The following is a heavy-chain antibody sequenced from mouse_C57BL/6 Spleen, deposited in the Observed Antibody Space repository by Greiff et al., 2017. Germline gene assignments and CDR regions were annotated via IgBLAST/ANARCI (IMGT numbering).Heavy chain of an antibody. CDR1: GFTFSDYG. D-gene: IGHD2-4*01. Sequence: EVMLVESGGGLVKPGGSLKLSCAASGFTFSDYGMHWVRQAPEKGLEWVAYISSGSSTIYYADTVKGRFTISRDNAKNTRFLQRTSLRSEDTAMYYCAREVYDYDEGWYFDVWGTGTTVTVSS. CDR2: ISSGSSTI. V-gene: IGHV5-17*01. CDR3: AREVYDYDEGWYFDV. J-gene: IGHJ1*03.